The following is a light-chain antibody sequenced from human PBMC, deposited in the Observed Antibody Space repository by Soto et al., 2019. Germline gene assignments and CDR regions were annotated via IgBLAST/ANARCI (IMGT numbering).Light chain of an antibody. V-gene: IGKV3-11*01. J-gene: IGKJ5*01. CDR2: DVF. CDR1: QSISIY. Sequence: EILVTQCPATVALSPGERATLSCRTSQSISIYLAWYQQKPGQAPRLLSYDVFNRATGIPARFSGSGSGTDSALTISIREPEALAVAFCHQRSNWPPDITVGQGTRLEIK. CDR3: HQRSNWPPDIT.